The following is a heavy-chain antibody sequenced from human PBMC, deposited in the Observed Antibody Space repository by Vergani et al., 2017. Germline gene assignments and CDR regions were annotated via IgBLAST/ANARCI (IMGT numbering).Heavy chain of an antibody. D-gene: IGHD2-8*02. CDR2: MDYSGST. CDR1: GDSVISTDYH. Sequence: QVQLQESGPGLVKPSETLSLTCTVSGDSVISTDYHWGWLRQPPGKGLEWIGSMDYSGSTSYNPSLESRISISFETPKNQFSLMLTSVTAADTAVYYCASKRGACRAAYCHSYDFWGPGTLVGVSS. CDR3: ASKRGACRAAYCHSYDF. V-gene: IGHV4-39*01. J-gene: IGHJ4*02.